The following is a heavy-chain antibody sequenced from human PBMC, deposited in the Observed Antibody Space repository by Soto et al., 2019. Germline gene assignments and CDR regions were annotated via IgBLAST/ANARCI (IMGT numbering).Heavy chain of an antibody. V-gene: IGHV1-69*12. D-gene: IGHD4-17*01. CDR1: GGTFSSYA. Sequence: QVQLVQSGAEVKKPGSSVKVSCKASGGTFSSYAISWVRQAPGQGLEWMGGIIPIFGTANYAQKFQGRVTITADESTSTAYMELSSLRSEDTAVYYCARPHMTTVTIGGYYGMDFWGQGTTVTVSS. CDR3: ARPHMTTVTIGGYYGMDF. J-gene: IGHJ6*02. CDR2: IIPIFGTA.